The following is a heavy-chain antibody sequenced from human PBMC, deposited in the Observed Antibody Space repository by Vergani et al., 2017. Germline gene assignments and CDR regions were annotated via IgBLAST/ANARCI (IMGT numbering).Heavy chain of an antibody. J-gene: IGHJ4*02. D-gene: IGHD3-10*01. Sequence: EVQLLESGGGLVQPGGSLRLSCAASGFTFSSYAMSWVRQAPGMGLEWFSAISGSGGRTYYADSVKGRFTISRDNSKNTLYLQMNSLRAEDTAVYYCAKDLDGSGRFDYWGQGTLVTVSS. CDR1: GFTFSSYA. V-gene: IGHV3-23*01. CDR2: ISGSGGRT. CDR3: AKDLDGSGRFDY.